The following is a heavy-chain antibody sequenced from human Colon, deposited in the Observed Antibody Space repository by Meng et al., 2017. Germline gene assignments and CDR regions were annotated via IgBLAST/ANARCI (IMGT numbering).Heavy chain of an antibody. D-gene: IGHD3-9*01. CDR3: VRQGMTSYSWGY. Sequence: QAQLQDSAPGLVKPSGTLSPTCAVSSGSISSSNWWSWVRQPPGKGLEWIGEISQSGTTYYNPSLKSRVTITGDWSKNQFSLNLNSVTAADTALYYCVRQGMTSYSWGYWGQGTLVTVSS. J-gene: IGHJ4*02. V-gene: IGHV4-4*02. CDR1: SGSISSSNW. CDR2: ISQSGTT.